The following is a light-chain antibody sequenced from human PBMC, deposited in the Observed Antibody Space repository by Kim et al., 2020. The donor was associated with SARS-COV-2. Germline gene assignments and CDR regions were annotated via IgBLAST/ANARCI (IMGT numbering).Light chain of an antibody. Sequence: DIQLTQSPSFLSASVGDRVTITCRVSQDIYSRLAWYQQKPGKAPKVLIYDASTLQTGVPSRFAGSGYGTEFTLTITSLQPEDSATYYCQQLDSFPVTFGQGTKLEI. CDR2: DAS. CDR3: QQLDSFPVT. J-gene: IGKJ2*01. CDR1: QDIYSR. V-gene: IGKV1-9*01.